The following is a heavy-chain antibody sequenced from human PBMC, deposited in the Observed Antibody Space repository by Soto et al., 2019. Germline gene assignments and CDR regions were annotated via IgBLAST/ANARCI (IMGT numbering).Heavy chain of an antibody. Sequence: QVQLVQSGAEVKKPGASVKLSCEASGYSFTGYAIHWVRQAPGQRLEWMGWINAGNGETKYSQKLQGRVSITRDIYASTAYMELSSLTSEDTAVYYCARGGADSYPFDYWGQETLVTVSS. D-gene: IGHD3-16*02. J-gene: IGHJ4*02. CDR1: GYSFTGYA. V-gene: IGHV1-3*01. CDR2: INAGNGET. CDR3: ARGGADSYPFDY.